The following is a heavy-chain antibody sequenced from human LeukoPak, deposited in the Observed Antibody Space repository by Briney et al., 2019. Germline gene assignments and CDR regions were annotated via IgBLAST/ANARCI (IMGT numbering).Heavy chain of an antibody. Sequence: SETLPLTCAVYGGSFSGYYWSWIRQPPGKGLEWIGEINHSGSTNYNPSLKSRVTISVDTSKNQFSLKLSSVTAADTAVYYCARKAVGGALYSVPRRWFDPWGQGTLVTVSS. CDR2: INHSGST. J-gene: IGHJ5*02. V-gene: IGHV4-34*01. CDR3: ARKAVGGALYSVPRRWFDP. D-gene: IGHD2-2*02. CDR1: GGSFSGYY.